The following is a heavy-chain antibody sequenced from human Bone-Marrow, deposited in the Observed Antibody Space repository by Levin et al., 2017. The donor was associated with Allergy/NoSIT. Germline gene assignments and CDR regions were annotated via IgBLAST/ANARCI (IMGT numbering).Heavy chain of an antibody. CDR2: HYYTGST. CDR3: ARAVNYADYYWYFDL. J-gene: IGHJ2*01. CDR1: GGSVSRGSYK. Sequence: PGGSLRLSCSVSGGSVSRGSYKWTWIRQPPGRELEWMGYHYYTGSTSYNPSLKSRVTISVDTSNNQFSLKLSSVTAADTAVYFCARAVNYADYYWYFDLWGRGTLVTVSS. D-gene: IGHD4-17*01. V-gene: IGHV4-61*01.